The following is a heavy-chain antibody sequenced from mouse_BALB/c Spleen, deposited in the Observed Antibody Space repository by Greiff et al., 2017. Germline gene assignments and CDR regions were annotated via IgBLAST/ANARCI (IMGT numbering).Heavy chain of an antibody. CDR1: GYSITSDYA. CDR3: ARFITTAPWFAY. D-gene: IGHD1-2*01. V-gene: IGHV3-2*02. Sequence: DVKLQESGPGLVKPSQSLSLTCTVTGYSITSDYAWNWIRQFPGNKLEWMGYISYSGSTSYNPSLKSRISITRDTSKNQFFLQLNSVTTEDTATYYCARFITTAPWFAYWGQGTLVTVSA. CDR2: ISYSGST. J-gene: IGHJ3*01.